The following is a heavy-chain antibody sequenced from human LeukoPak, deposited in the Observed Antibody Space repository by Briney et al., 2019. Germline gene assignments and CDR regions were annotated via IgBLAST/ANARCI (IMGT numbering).Heavy chain of an antibody. CDR2: VSGSGNRI. V-gene: IGHV3-23*01. CDR3: VKDSHYDSSGYYFHEY. D-gene: IGHD3-22*01. Sequence: GGSLRLFCAASGFTFSSYAMRWVRQAPGKGLEWVSAVSGSGNRIDYADSVKGRFTISRDNFKNTLFLQMNSLRAEDTAVYYCVKDSHYDSSGYYFHEYWGQGNLVTVSS. J-gene: IGHJ4*02. CDR1: GFTFSSYA.